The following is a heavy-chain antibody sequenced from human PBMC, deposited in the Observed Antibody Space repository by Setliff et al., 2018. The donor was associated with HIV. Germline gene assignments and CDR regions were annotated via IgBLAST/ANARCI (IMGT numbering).Heavy chain of an antibody. D-gene: IGHD6-25*01. CDR2: IYTSGST. V-gene: IGHV4-61*09. CDR3: ARHRDPPGSGWIYYYYYMDL. CDR1: GGSITSGSNY. Sequence: SETLSLTCTVSGGSITSGSNYWSWIRQPAGKGLEWIGHIYTSGSTNYNPSLKSRLTISVDTSKNQVSLRLSSVTAADTGVYYCARHRDPPGSGWIYYYYYMDLWGEGTTVTVSS. J-gene: IGHJ6*03.